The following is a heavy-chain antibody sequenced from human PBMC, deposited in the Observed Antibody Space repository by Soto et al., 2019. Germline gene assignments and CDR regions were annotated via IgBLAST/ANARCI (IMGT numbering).Heavy chain of an antibody. CDR1: GGSISSGGYY. CDR3: ARDHHYGDYDWFDP. D-gene: IGHD4-17*01. V-gene: IGHV4-31*03. CDR2: IYYSGST. Sequence: NPSETLSLTCTVSGGSISSGGYYWSWIRQHPGKGLEWIGYIYYSGSTYYNPSLKSRVTISVDTSKNQFSLKLSSVTAADTAVYYCARDHHYGDYDWFDPWGQGTLVTVSS. J-gene: IGHJ5*02.